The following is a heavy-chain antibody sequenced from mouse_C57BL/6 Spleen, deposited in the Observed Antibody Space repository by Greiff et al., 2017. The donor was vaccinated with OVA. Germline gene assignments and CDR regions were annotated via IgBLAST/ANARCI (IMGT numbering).Heavy chain of an antibody. V-gene: IGHV6-3*01. CDR3: AGPELGRFSWFAY. J-gene: IGHJ3*01. CDR1: GFTFSNYW. CDR2: IRLKSDNYAT. Sequence: GGSMKLSCVASGFTFSNYWMNWVRQPPEKGLEWVAQIRLKSDNYATHYAESVKGRLTISSDDSKSSVYLQINNLRAENTGIYYCAGPELGRFSWFAYWGQGTLVTVSA. D-gene: IGHD4-1*01.